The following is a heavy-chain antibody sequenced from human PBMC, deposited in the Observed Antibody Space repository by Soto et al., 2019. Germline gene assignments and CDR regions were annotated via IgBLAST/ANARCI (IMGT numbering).Heavy chain of an antibody. CDR3: ARGGDYDYIWGPRSEYFQH. Sequence: PGGSLRLSCAASGFTFSSYWMSWVRQAPGKGLEWVANIKQDGSEKYYVDSVKGRFTISRDNAKNSLYLQMNSLRAEDTAVYYCARGGDYDYIWGPRSEYFQHWGQGTLVTVSS. J-gene: IGHJ1*01. D-gene: IGHD3-16*01. CDR1: GFTFSSYW. V-gene: IGHV3-7*01. CDR2: IKQDGSEK.